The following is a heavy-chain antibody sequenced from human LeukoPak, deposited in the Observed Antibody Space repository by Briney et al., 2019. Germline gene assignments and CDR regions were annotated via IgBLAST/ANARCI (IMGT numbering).Heavy chain of an antibody. D-gene: IGHD3-22*01. CDR1: GASISSGDYY. CDR3: ARVVVGDSSGYYPLGFDP. V-gene: IGHV4-30-4*01. J-gene: IGHJ5*02. Sequence: SETLSLTCTVSGASISSGDYYWSWIRQPPGKGLEWIGYIYYSGSTYYNPSLKSRVTISVDTSKNNFSLNLRSVTAADTAVYYCARVVVGDSSGYYPLGFDPWGQGTLVTVSS. CDR2: IYYSGST.